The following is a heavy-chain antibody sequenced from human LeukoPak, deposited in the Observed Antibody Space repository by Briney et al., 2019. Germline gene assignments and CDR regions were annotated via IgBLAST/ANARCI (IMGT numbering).Heavy chain of an antibody. CDR1: GFTFSDYC. CDR3: ARDLSQFCSGTYDY. Sequence: GGSLRLSCTASGFTFSDYCMTWVRQAPGKGLESVANINQDGSEKSSVYSVKGRFTISSDNAKKALYLQMNSLRAEDAAVYYCARDLSQFCSGTYDYWGQGTLVTVSS. V-gene: IGHV3-7*04. D-gene: IGHD3-10*02. J-gene: IGHJ4*02. CDR2: INQDGSEK.